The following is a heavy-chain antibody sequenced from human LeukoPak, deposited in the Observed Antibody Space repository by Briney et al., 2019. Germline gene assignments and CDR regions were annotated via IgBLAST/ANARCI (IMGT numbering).Heavy chain of an antibody. CDR3: ARHSEEGYYYDSSGRRPLDY. J-gene: IGHJ4*02. D-gene: IGHD3-22*01. V-gene: IGHV4-39*07. Sequence: SETLSLTCTVSGGSISSSSYYWGWIRQPPGKGLEWIGSIYYSGSTYYNPSLKSRVTISVDTSKNQFSLKLSSVTAADTAVYYCARHSEEGYYYDSSGRRPLDYWGQGTLVTVSS. CDR1: GGSISSSSYY. CDR2: IYYSGST.